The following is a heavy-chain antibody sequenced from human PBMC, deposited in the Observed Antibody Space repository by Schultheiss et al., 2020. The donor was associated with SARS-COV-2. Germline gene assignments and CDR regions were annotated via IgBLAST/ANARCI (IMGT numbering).Heavy chain of an antibody. V-gene: IGHV3-21*01. CDR3: TRDGWIQLWLRYFDY. CDR2: ISSSSSYI. D-gene: IGHD5-18*01. Sequence: GGSLRLSCAASGFTFSSYSMNWVRQAPGKGLEWVSSISSSSSYIYYADSVKGRFTISRDNSKNTLYLQMNSLRAEDTAVYYCTRDGWIQLWLRYFDYWGQGTLVTVSS. CDR1: GFTFSSYS. J-gene: IGHJ4*02.